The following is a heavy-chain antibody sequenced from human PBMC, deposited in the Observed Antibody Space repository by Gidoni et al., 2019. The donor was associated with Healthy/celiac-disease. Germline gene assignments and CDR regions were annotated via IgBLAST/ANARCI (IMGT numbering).Heavy chain of an antibody. V-gene: IGHV1-69*04. J-gene: IGHJ6*02. CDR2: IIPILGLA. CDR3: ARDPIYYYGMDV. Sequence: QVQLGQSGAEGKKPGSWVKVSCKASGGTFSSYAISWVRQAPGQGLEWRGRIIPILGLANYAQKFQGRVTITADKSTSTAYLELSSLRSEDTAVYYCARDPIYYYGMDVWGQGTTVTVSS. CDR1: GGTFSSYA.